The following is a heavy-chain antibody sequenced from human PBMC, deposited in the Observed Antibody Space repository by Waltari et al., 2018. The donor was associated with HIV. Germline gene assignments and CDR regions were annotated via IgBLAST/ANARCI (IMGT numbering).Heavy chain of an antibody. CDR1: GFTFSSYS. Sequence: EVQLVESGGGLVKPGGSLRLSCAASGFTFSSYSMNWVRQAPGKGLEWVSSIISSSSYIYNADSVKGRFTISRDNAKNSLYLQMNSLRAEDTAVYYCARRGLVVAATDFDYWGQGTLVTVSS. V-gene: IGHV3-21*01. CDR3: ARRGLVVAATDFDY. J-gene: IGHJ4*02. CDR2: IISSSSYI. D-gene: IGHD2-15*01.